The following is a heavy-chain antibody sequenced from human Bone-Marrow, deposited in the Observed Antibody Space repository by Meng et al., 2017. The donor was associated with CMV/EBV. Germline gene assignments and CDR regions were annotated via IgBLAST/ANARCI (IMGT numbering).Heavy chain of an antibody. J-gene: IGHJ3*02. Sequence: GGSLRLSCAASGFTFSSYWMHWVRQAPGKGLVWVSRINSDESSTSYADSVKGRFTISRDNAKNTLYLQMNSLRAEDTAVYYCARDYGGKAFDIWGQGTMVTVSS. CDR3: ARDYGGKAFDI. D-gene: IGHD3-16*01. V-gene: IGHV3-74*01. CDR1: GFTFSSYW. CDR2: INSDESST.